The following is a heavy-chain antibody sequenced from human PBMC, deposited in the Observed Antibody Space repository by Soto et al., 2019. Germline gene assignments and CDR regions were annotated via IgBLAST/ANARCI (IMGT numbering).Heavy chain of an antibody. J-gene: IGHJ4*02. CDR3: ARDPIGGGAPYYFDY. CDR1: GYTFTGYY. CDR2: INPNSGGT. V-gene: IGHV1-2*02. Sequence: ASVKVSCKASGYTFTGYYMHWVRQAPGQGLEWMGWINPNSGGTNYAQKFQGRVTMTRDTSISTAYMELTRLRSDDTAVYYCARDPIGGGAPYYFDYWGQGTLVTV. D-gene: IGHD3-10*01.